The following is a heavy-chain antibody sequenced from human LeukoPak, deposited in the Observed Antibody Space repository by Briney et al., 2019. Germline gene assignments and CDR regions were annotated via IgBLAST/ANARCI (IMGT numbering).Heavy chain of an antibody. J-gene: IGHJ5*02. Sequence: ASVTVSCKASGYTFTGYYIHWARQAPGQGLEWMGWSKPKSGGINYAQKCRGRVTMTRDTSINTVYMELSRLSSDDTAIYYCARSSPESFYDFQSNWFDPWGQGTLVTVSS. V-gene: IGHV1-2*02. CDR2: SKPKSGGI. CDR1: GYTFTGYY. D-gene: IGHD3/OR15-3a*01. CDR3: ARSSPESFYDFQSNWFDP.